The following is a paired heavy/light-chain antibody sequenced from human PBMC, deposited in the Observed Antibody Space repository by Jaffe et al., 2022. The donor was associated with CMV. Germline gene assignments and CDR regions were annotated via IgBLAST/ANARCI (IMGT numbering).Heavy chain of an antibody. D-gene: IGHD6-6*01. CDR3: ARVGVSSYKYATFDF. CDR2: INPSSGST. J-gene: IGHJ4*02. CDR1: GYTFITYY. Sequence: QVQLVQSGAEVRKPGASVKISCKASGYTFITYYIHWVRQAPGQGLEWMGIINPSSGSTTYAQKFQGRVSMTTDTSADTIYMELTSLRSDDTAVYYCARVGVSSYKYATFDFWGQGTLVTVSS. V-gene: IGHV1-46*01.
Light chain of an antibody. CDR1: SGSIVGNY. CDR2: EDD. Sequence: NFMLTQPHSVSESPGKTVTISCTRSSGSIVGNYVQWYQQRPGSAPTTVIYEDDQRPSGVPDRFSGSIDRSSNSASLTVSGLKTEDEADYYCQSYDDAFWVFGGGTKLTVL. J-gene: IGLJ3*02. V-gene: IGLV6-57*04. CDR3: QSYDDAFWV.